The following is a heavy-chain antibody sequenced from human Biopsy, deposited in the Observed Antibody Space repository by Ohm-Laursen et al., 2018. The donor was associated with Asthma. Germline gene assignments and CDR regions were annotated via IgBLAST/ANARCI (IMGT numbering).Heavy chain of an antibody. J-gene: IGHJ4*02. CDR1: GFTFSSYS. CDR2: ISSSSSYI. Sequence: SLRLSCSASGFTFSSYSMNWVRQAPGMGLEWVSSISSSSSYIYYADSVKGRFTISRDNAKNSLYLQMNSLRAEDTAVYYCARDGTDMNEAMPKDYWGQGTLVTVSS. V-gene: IGHV3-21*01. CDR3: ARDGTDMNEAMPKDY. D-gene: IGHD2-2*01.